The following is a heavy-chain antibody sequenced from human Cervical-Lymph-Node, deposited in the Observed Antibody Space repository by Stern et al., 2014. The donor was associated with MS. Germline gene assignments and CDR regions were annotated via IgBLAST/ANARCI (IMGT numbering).Heavy chain of an antibody. D-gene: IGHD3-16*01. J-gene: IGHJ4*02. V-gene: IGHV1-69*01. CDR3: ARDSRHYDASYYFDS. CDR2: VIRSFGTA. Sequence: VPLEASGAEVKKPGSSVKGSCKASGGTFSSYAINWVRQAPGQGPEWMGGVIRSFGTANYAQKFQGRVTITADESTSTAYMELSSLRSEDTAVYYCARDSRHYDASYYFDSWGQGTLVTVSS. CDR1: GGTFSSYA.